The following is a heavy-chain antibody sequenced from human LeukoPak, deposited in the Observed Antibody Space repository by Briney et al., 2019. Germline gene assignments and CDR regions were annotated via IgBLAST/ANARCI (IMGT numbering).Heavy chain of an antibody. V-gene: IGHV4-34*01. D-gene: IGHD3-10*01. CDR1: GGSFSGYY. J-gene: IGHJ6*02. CDR2: INHSGST. Sequence: PSETLSLTCAVYGGSFSGYYWSWIRQPPGKGLEWIGEINHSGSTNYNPSLKSRVTISVDTSKNQFSLKLSSVTAADTAVYYCARTGITMVRGVIISFYYYGMDVWGQGTTVTVSS. CDR3: ARTGITMVRGVIISFYYYGMDV.